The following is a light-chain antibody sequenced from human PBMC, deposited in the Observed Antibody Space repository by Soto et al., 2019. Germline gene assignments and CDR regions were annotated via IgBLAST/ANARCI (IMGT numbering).Light chain of an antibody. CDR2: AAS. V-gene: IGKV1-39*01. CDR3: QQSYSTPPIT. J-gene: IGKJ5*01. Sequence: IQITQFPSSLFASVGDRVTNHFRASQSISSYLNWYQQKPGKAPKLLIYAASSLQSGVPSRFSGSGSGTDFTLTISSLQPEDFATYYCQQSYSTPPITFGQGTRLEIK. CDR1: QSISSY.